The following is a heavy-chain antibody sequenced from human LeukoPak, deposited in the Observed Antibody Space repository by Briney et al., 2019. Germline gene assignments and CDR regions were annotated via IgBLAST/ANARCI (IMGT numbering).Heavy chain of an antibody. CDR2: ISSSSSYI. Sequence: GGSLRLSCAASGFTFSSYSMNWVRQAPGEGLEWVSPISSSSSYIYYADSVKGRFTISRDNAKNSLYLQMNSLRAEDTAVYYCARASDYGWGSYYGMDVWGQGTTVTVSS. V-gene: IGHV3-21*01. CDR3: ARASDYGWGSYYGMDV. J-gene: IGHJ6*02. D-gene: IGHD3-16*01. CDR1: GFTFSSYS.